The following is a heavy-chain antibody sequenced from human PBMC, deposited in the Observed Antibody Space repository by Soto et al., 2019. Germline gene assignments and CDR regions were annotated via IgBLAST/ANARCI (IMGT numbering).Heavy chain of an antibody. J-gene: IGHJ4*02. CDR3: ARDFPGYSSSWQEFEY. CDR1: GYTFTSYY. D-gene: IGHD6-13*01. Sequence: ASVKFSCKASGYTFTSYYMHWVRQAPGQGLEWMGIINPSGGSTSYAQKFQGRVTMTRDTSTSTVYMELSSLRSEDTAVYYCARDFPGYSSSWQEFEYWGQGTLVTVSS. CDR2: INPSGGST. V-gene: IGHV1-46*01.